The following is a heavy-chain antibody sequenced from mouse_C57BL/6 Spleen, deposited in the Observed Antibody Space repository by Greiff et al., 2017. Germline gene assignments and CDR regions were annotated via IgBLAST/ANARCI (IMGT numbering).Heavy chain of an antibody. J-gene: IGHJ2*01. V-gene: IGHV1-5*01. Sequence: VQLQQSGPWLERPGASVRMSCRTSGYTFPTYWMHWVKRRPGQGLEWIGAIYPGISDTSYNQKFKGKAKLTAVTSASTAYMELSSLTNEDSAVYDCTRGDYFDYWGQGTTLTVSS. CDR2: IYPGISDT. CDR3: TRGDYFDY. CDR1: GYTFPTYW.